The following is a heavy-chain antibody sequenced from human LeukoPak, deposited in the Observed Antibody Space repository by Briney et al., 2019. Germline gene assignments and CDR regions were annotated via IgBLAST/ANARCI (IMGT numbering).Heavy chain of an antibody. CDR2: INHSGST. CDR3: ARYGSGSRNFDY. D-gene: IGHD3-10*01. Sequence: SETLSLTCAVYGGSFSGYYWSWIRQPPGKGLEWIGEINHSGSTNYNPSLKSRVTISVDTSKNQFSLKLSSVTAADTVVYYCARYGSGSRNFDYWGQGTLVTVSS. J-gene: IGHJ4*02. V-gene: IGHV4-34*01. CDR1: GGSFSGYY.